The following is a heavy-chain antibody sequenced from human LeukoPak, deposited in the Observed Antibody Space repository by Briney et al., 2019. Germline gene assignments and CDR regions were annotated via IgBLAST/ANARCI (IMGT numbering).Heavy chain of an antibody. CDR1: GGSFSGYY. V-gene: IGHV4-34*01. Sequence: SETLSLTCAVYGGSFSGYYWSWIRQPPGKGLEWIGEINHSGSTNYNPSLKSRVTISVDTSKNQFPLKLSSVTAADTAVYYCARHGRYCSSTSCYLGYFDYWGQGTLVTVSS. J-gene: IGHJ4*02. D-gene: IGHD2-2*01. CDR2: INHSGST. CDR3: ARHGRYCSSTSCYLGYFDY.